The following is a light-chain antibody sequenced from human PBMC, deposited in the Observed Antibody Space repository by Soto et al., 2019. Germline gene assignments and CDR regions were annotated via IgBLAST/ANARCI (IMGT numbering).Light chain of an antibody. CDR3: QQSYSTPLT. CDR1: QSISSY. J-gene: IGKJ4*01. CDR2: AAS. V-gene: IGKV1-39*01. Sequence: DIQMTQSPSSLSASVGDRVTITCQASQSISSYLNWYQQKPGKAPKLLIYAASSLQSGVPSRFSGSGSGSDFTLTISSLQPEDFATYHCQQSYSTPLTFGGGAPVDIK.